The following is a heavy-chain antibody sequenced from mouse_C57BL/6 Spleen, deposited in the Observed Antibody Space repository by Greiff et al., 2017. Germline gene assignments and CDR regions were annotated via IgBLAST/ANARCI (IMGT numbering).Heavy chain of an antibody. CDR2: ISSGSSTI. J-gene: IGHJ4*01. CDR3: ARRDYDPSYAMDY. V-gene: IGHV5-17*01. D-gene: IGHD2-4*01. CDR1: GFTFSDYG. Sequence: EVKLVASGGGLVKPGGSLTLSCAASGFTFSDYGMHWVRQAPEKGLEWVAYISSGSSTIYYADTVKGRFTISRDNAKNTLFLQMTSLRSEDTAMYYCARRDYDPSYAMDYWGQGTSVTVSS.